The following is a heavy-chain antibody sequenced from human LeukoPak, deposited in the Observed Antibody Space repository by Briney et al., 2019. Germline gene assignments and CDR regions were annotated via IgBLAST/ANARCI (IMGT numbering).Heavy chain of an antibody. Sequence: SETLSLTYSVSGGSLSSSSYYWGWIRQPPGKGLEWIGRIYYSGSTYYNPSLKSRVPIFVDTSKNQFSLNVISVTAADTAVYYCASRAGRGDPFDPWGQGTLVTVSS. CDR1: GGSLSSSSYY. CDR2: IYYSGST. V-gene: IGHV4-39*01. J-gene: IGHJ5*02. D-gene: IGHD3-10*01. CDR3: ASRAGRGDPFDP.